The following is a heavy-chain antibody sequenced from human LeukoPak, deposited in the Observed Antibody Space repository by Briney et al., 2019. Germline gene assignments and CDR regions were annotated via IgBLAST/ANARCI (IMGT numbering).Heavy chain of an antibody. J-gene: IGHJ4*02. CDR1: GYTFTNYG. CDR3: ARLLFDSTGFYYFDY. Sequence: ASVTVSCKASGYTFTNYGIIWVRQAPTHGLEWMGWISGNNGNTIYAQKFQGRVTMTTDTSTSTAYMDLRSLRSDDTAVYYCARLLFDSTGFYYFDYWGQGTLVTVSS. V-gene: IGHV1-18*01. D-gene: IGHD3-22*01. CDR2: ISGNNGNT.